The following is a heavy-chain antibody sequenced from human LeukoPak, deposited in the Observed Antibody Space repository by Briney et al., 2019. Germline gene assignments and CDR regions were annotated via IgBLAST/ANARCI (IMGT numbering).Heavy chain of an antibody. D-gene: IGHD3-3*01. CDR3: ARGGDVLRFLEWLM. CDR2: INPNSGGT. V-gene: IGHV1-2*02. CDR1: GYTFTGYY. Sequence: ASVEVSCKASGYTFTGYYMHWVRQAPGQGLEWMGWINPNSGGTNYAQKFQGRVTMTRDTSISTAYMELSRLRSDDTAVYYCARGGDVLRFLEWLMWGQGTLVTVSS. J-gene: IGHJ4*02.